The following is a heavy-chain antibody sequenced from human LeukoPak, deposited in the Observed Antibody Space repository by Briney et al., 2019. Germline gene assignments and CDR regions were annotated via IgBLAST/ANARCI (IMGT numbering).Heavy chain of an antibody. CDR1: GGAISSYY. D-gene: IGHD4-23*01. V-gene: IGHV4-59*08. CDR2: IYYSGST. Sequence: SETLSLTCTVSGGAISSYYWSWIRPPPGKGLEWIGYIYYSGSTNYNPSLKSRVTISVDTSKNQFSLKLSSVTAADTAVYYCARLDCGGNSGFLLDYWGQGTLVTVSS. CDR3: ARLDCGGNSGFLLDY. J-gene: IGHJ4*02.